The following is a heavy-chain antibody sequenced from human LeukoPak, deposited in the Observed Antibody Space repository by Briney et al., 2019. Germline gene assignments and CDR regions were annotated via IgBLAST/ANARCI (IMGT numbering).Heavy chain of an antibody. V-gene: IGHV3-23*01. Sequence: GGSLRLSCAASGFTFTTYAMSWVRQVPGKGLEWVSSISGSGGSTYYADSVKGRFTISRDNAKNSLYLQMNSLRAEDTAVYYCGGIAVADTHRVFGMDVWGQGTTVTVSS. CDR3: GGIAVADTHRVFGMDV. D-gene: IGHD6-19*01. J-gene: IGHJ6*02. CDR1: GFTFTTYA. CDR2: ISGSGGST.